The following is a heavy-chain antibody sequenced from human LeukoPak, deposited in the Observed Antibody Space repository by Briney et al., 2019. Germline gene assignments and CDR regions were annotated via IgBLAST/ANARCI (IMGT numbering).Heavy chain of an antibody. D-gene: IGHD3-16*01. CDR1: GYTFKDYY. CDR2: INPNSGGT. V-gene: IGHV1-2*02. CDR3: ARDGTWGSGHFYYYMDV. Sequence: GASVKVSCKASGYTFKDYYLHWVRQAPGQGLEWMGWINPNSGGTNSAQNFQGRVTMTRDRSISTVYMELTRLTSDDTAVYYCARDGTWGSGHFYYYMDVWGTGTTVTVS. J-gene: IGHJ6*03.